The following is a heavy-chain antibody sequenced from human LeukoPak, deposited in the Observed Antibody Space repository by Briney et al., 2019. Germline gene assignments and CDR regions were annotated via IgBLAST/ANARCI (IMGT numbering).Heavy chain of an antibody. CDR3: ARTVYSSAWSYDY. Sequence: SETLSLTCTVSGGSISSYYWSWIRQPPGKGLEWIGYIYSSGSTNYNPSLKSRVTISVDTSKNQFSLKLSSVTAADTAVYYCARTVYSSAWSYDYWGQGTLVTVSS. CDR1: GGSISSYY. J-gene: IGHJ4*02. V-gene: IGHV4-59*01. CDR2: IYSSGST. D-gene: IGHD6-19*01.